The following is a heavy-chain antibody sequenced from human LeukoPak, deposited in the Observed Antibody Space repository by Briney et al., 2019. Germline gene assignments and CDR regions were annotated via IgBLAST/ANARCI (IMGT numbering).Heavy chain of an antibody. CDR3: ARVSSGGGFDY. V-gene: IGHV1-2*02. CDR2: INPNSGGT. D-gene: IGHD1-14*01. J-gene: IGHJ4*02. Sequence: ASVKVSCKASGYTFSDYYVHWVRQAPGQGLEWMGWINPNSGGTNYAQKFQGRVTMTRDTSISTAYMELSRLRSDDTAVYYCARVSSGGGFDYWGQGTLVTVSS. CDR1: GYTFSDYY.